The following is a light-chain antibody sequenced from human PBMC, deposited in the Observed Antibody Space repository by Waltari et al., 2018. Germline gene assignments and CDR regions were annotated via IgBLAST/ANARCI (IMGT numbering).Light chain of an antibody. CDR1: QYILTW. V-gene: IGKV1-12*01. J-gene: IGKJ3*01. Sequence: DNQMTQSPSSVSASVGDRVTISGRARQYILTWLAWYQRRTGKDAMLLIYDASVLQSGVPSRFGCSVSGTDFTITISSLQPEDFASDYCQQANSLPTFGLVTKVDV. CDR2: DAS. CDR3: QQANSLPT.